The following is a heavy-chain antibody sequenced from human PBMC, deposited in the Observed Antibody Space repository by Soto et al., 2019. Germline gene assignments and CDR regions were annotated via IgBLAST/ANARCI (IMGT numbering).Heavy chain of an antibody. Sequence: EALSLTCIVSGGSVNNYYWSWIRQPQRKGLEWIGYIYYTGSTNYNPSLTSRVTISIDTSKNQFSLRLSSVTAADTAVYYCARSMHYSDGSNYSPFDYWGQGTLVTVSS. CDR2: IYYTGST. CDR1: GGSVNNYY. J-gene: IGHJ4*02. D-gene: IGHD3-22*01. CDR3: ARSMHYSDGSNYSPFDY. V-gene: IGHV4-59*02.